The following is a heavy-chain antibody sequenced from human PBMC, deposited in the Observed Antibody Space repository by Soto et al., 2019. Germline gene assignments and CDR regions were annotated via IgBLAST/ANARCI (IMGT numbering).Heavy chain of an antibody. CDR1: GYIFIAYW. CDR3: SISPLRGYSNLFNS. V-gene: IGHV5-51*01. D-gene: IGHD5-12*01. Sequence: GESLKISCKASGYIFIAYWIGWVRQMPGKGLEWMGIVYPRDSDTRYSPSFQGQVTISADRSTGTAFLQWRSLKASDTALYYCSISPLRGYSNLFNSWGQGTLVTGSA. CDR2: VYPRDSDT. J-gene: IGHJ5*02.